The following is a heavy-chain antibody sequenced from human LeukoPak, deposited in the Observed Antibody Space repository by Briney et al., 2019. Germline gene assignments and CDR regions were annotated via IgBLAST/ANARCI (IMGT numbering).Heavy chain of an antibody. CDR1: GFTFSSYN. CDR2: ISSSRRTI. D-gene: IGHD2-15*01. J-gene: IGHJ6*03. V-gene: IGHV3-48*01. CDR3: AREGRKSRGIDIVRKKERGYYYMDV. Sequence: GGSLRLSCAASGFTFSSYNINWVRQAPGRGLEWVSYISSSRRTISYADSVKGRFTISRDNAKNSLYLQMNSLGPEDPAVYYCAREGRKSRGIDIVRKKERGYYYMDVWGKGTTVTVSS.